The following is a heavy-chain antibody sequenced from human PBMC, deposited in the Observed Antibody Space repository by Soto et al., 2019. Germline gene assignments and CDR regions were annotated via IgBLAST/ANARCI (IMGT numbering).Heavy chain of an antibody. CDR1: GFSLSTNRVG. J-gene: IGHJ4*02. D-gene: IGHD6-13*01. CDR3: AHSPYPSSREFDY. V-gene: IGHV2-5*02. CDR2: VYWDDDK. Sequence: QITLKESGPTLVKPTQTLTLTCTFSGFSLSTNRVGVGWIRQPPGKALEWLALVYWDDDKRYSPYLKSRLTXTXDXXKNQVVLTMTNVDPVDTATYYCAHSPYPSSREFDYWGQGTLVTVSS.